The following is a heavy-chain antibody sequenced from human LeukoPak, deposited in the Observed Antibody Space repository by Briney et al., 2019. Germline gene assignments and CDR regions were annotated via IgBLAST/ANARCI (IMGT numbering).Heavy chain of an antibody. Sequence: PSETLTLTCTVSGGSISSGGYYWSWIRQPPGKGLEWIGYIYHSGSTYYNPSLKSRVTISVDRSKNQFSLKLSSVTAADTAVYYCARAGGDGYNSDYWGQGTLVTVSS. D-gene: IGHD5-24*01. V-gene: IGHV4-30-2*01. CDR3: ARAGGDGYNSDY. J-gene: IGHJ4*02. CDR1: GGSISSGGYY. CDR2: IYHSGST.